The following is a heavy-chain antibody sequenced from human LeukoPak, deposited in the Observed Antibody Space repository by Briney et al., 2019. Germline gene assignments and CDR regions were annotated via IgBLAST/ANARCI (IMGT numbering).Heavy chain of an antibody. D-gene: IGHD2-21*01. J-gene: IGHJ6*03. CDR3: ARVPHRRSLWLYYYMDV. CDR1: GGSISSGSYY. V-gene: IGHV4-61*02. CDR2: IYTSGST. Sequence: SETLSLTCTVSGGSISSGSYYWSWIRQPAGKGLEWIGRIYTSGSTNYNPSLKSRVTISVDTSKNQFSLKLSSVTAADTAVYYCARVPHRRSLWLYYYMDVWGKGTTVTVSS.